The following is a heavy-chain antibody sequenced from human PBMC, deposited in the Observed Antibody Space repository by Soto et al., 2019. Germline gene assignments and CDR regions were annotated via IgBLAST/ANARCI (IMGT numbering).Heavy chain of an antibody. D-gene: IGHD6-19*01. CDR1: GYTFYRYG. Sequence: GSVKVSCKASGYTFYRYGISWGRQAPGQGLEWMGWISAYNGNTNYAQKLQGRVAMTTDTSTSTAYMELRSLRSDDTAVYYCARVHVYHSLTIAVADYRGQGTPVTVSS. J-gene: IGHJ4*02. CDR3: ARVHVYHSLTIAVADY. CDR2: ISAYNGNT. V-gene: IGHV1-18*01.